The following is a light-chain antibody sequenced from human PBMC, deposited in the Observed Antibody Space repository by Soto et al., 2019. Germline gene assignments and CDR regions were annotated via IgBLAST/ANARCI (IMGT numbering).Light chain of an antibody. CDR3: QQYNSYSTWT. J-gene: IGKJ1*01. CDR2: DAS. Sequence: DNQMTQSPSTMSASVGDRDTITCRASQSISSWLAWYQQKPGKAPKLLIYDASSLESGVLSRFSGSGSGTEFTLIISSLQPDDFATYYCQQYNSYSTWTFCQGTKVDIK. V-gene: IGKV1-5*01. CDR1: QSISSW.